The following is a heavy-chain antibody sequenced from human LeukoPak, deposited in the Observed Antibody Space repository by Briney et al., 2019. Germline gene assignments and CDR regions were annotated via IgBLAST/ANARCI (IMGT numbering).Heavy chain of an antibody. CDR2: MNPGSGNT. CDR1: GYSFTNYD. V-gene: IGHV1-8*02. Sequence: ASVTVSCKSTGYSFTNYDINWVRQATAQGVEWMGWMNPGSGNTGYAQKLQGRVTMTTDTSTSTAYMELRSLRSDDTAVYYCARSSRYYDLNWFDPWGQGTLVTVSS. D-gene: IGHD3-3*01. J-gene: IGHJ5*02. CDR3: ARSSRYYDLNWFDP.